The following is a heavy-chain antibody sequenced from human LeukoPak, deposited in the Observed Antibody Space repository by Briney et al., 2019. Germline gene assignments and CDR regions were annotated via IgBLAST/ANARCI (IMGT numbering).Heavy chain of an antibody. D-gene: IGHD3-16*01. J-gene: IGHJ4*02. CDR1: GYTFTSYD. Sequence: GASVKVSCKASGYTFTSYDINWVRQATGQGLEWMGWMNPNSGNTGYAQKFQGRVTMTRNTSISTAYMELSSLRSEDTAVYYCARGGIPFEYQRGWGYYFDYWGQGTLVTVSS. V-gene: IGHV1-8*01. CDR2: MNPNSGNT. CDR3: ARGGIPFEYQRGWGYYFDY.